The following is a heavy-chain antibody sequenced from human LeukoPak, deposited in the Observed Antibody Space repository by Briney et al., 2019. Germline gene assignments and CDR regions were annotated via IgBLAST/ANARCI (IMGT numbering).Heavy chain of an antibody. V-gene: IGHV4-59*01. J-gene: IGHJ6*02. CDR1: GGSISSYY. Sequence: PSETLSLTCTVSGGSISSYYWSWIRQPPGKGLEWIGYIYYSGSTNYNPSLESRVTISVDTSKNQFSLKLSSVTAADTAVYYCAKGGSTNFYYGDVWGQGTTVTVSS. CDR2: IYYSGST. D-gene: IGHD2/OR15-2a*01. CDR3: AKGGSTNFYYGDV.